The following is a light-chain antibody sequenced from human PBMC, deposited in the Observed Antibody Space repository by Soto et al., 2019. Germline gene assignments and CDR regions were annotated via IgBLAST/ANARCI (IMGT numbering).Light chain of an antibody. CDR3: DSYTSSGTYV. J-gene: IGLJ1*01. V-gene: IGLV2-14*03. CDR2: DVS. Sequence: QSALTQPASVSGSPGQSITISCTGTSSDVGGYNYVSWYQQHPGKAPKVMIYDVSNRPSGVSNRFSGSNSGNTASLTISGLQAEDEADYYCDSYTSSGTYVFGTGTKVTVL. CDR1: SSDVGGYNY.